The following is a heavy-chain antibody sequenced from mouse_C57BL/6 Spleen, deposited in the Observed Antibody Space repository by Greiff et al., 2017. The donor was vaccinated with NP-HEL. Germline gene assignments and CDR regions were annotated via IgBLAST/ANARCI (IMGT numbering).Heavy chain of an antibody. V-gene: IGHV1-82*01. Sequence: VQLQQSGPELVKPGASVKISCKASGYAFSSSWMNWVKQRPGKGLEWIGRIYPGDGATNYNGKFKGKATLTADKSSSTAYMQLSSLTSEDSAVYFCARQLRLPSMDYWGQGTSVTVSS. J-gene: IGHJ4*01. CDR2: IYPGDGAT. CDR1: GYAFSSSW. CDR3: ARQLRLPSMDY. D-gene: IGHD3-2*02.